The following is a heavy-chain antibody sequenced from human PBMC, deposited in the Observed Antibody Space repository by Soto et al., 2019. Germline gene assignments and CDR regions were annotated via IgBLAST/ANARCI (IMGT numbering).Heavy chain of an antibody. CDR2: ISYDGRNK. D-gene: IGHD2-2*01. V-gene: IGHV3-30*04. Sequence: QVQLVESGGGVVQPGRSLRLSCAASGFTFSTYAMHWVRQAPGKGLEWVAVISYDGRNKNYADSMKGRFTISRDNSKNTLYLQMNSPRTEDTAVYDCAQYCSRSGCSAAYWGQGTQVTVSS. CDR1: GFTFSTYA. CDR3: AQYCSRSGCSAAY. J-gene: IGHJ4*02.